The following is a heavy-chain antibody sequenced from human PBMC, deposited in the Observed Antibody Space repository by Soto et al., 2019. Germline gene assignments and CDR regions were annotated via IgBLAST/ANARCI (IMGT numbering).Heavy chain of an antibody. J-gene: IGHJ4*02. V-gene: IGHV4-34*01. CDR2: INHSGST. Sequence: QVQLQQWGAGLLKPSETLSLTCAVYGGSFSGYYWSWIRQPPGKGLEWIGEINHSGSTNYNPSLKSRVTISVDTSKNQFSLKLSSVTAADTAVYYCARAYSSGWSSDWGQGTLVTVSS. D-gene: IGHD6-19*01. CDR3: ARAYSSGWSSD. CDR1: GGSFSGYY.